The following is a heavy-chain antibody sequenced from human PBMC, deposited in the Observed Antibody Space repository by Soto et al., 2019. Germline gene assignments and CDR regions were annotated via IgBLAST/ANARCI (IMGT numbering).Heavy chain of an antibody. D-gene: IGHD4-17*01. CDR3: ARDDYGGNSGALDI. Sequence: SETLSLTCTVAGGSISSGDSYWTWIRQHPRKGLEWIGYIYFSGSTTYKPSLKSRLSISIHTSKNQFSLKLNSVTAADTAIYYCARDDYGGNSGALDIWGQGTMVTVSS. J-gene: IGHJ3*02. CDR1: GGSISSGDSY. CDR2: IYFSGST. V-gene: IGHV4-31*03.